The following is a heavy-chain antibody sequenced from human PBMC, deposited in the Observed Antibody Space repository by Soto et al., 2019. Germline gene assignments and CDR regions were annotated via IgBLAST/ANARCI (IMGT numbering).Heavy chain of an antibody. CDR3: ARQWDEDYYDSSGYEMNWFDP. V-gene: IGHV4-39*01. J-gene: IGHJ5*02. D-gene: IGHD3-22*01. CDR2: IYYSGST. CDR1: GGSISSSSYH. Sequence: PSETLSVPWTVSGGSISSSSYHWGLIRQPPGKGLEWIGSIYYSGSTYYNPSLKSRVTISVDTSKNQFSLKLSSVTAADTAVYYCARQWDEDYYDSSGYEMNWFDPWGQGTLVTVSS.